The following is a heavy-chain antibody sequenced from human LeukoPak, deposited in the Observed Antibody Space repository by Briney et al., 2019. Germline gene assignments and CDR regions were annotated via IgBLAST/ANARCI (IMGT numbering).Heavy chain of an antibody. CDR2: IAISSSGM. J-gene: IGHJ4*02. V-gene: IGHV3-48*02. Sequence: PGGSLRLSCAVSGFPFSTYSMSWVRQAPGKGLEWVSYIAISSSGMYYADSVKGRFTISRDDAKNSLYLQMDSLRDEDTAIYYCARDLNYAFDYWGQGTLVTVSS. CDR3: ARDLNYAFDY. D-gene: IGHD2-2*01. CDR1: GFPFSTYS.